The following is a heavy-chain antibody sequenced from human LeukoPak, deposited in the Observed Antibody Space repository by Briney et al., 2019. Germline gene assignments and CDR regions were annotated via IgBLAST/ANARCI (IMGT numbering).Heavy chain of an antibody. D-gene: IGHD4-17*01. V-gene: IGHV3-21*01. CDR2: ITSRNNDK. Sequence: PGGSLRLSCVVSGFTFNTFGVNWVRQAPGKGLQWVSFITSRNNDKYYADSVRGRFTISRDNAKRSLFLQMNNLRVEDTAVYYCAGGDDYGPGNYFDHWGQGTLVTVSS. J-gene: IGHJ4*02. CDR1: GFTFNTFG. CDR3: AGGDDYGPGNYFDH.